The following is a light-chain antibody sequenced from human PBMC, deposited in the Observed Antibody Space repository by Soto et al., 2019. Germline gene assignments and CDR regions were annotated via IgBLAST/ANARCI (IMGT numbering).Light chain of an antibody. Sequence: VLTQSPGTLSLSPRERATLSCRASQSVSSSYLAWYQQKPGQAPRLLIYGESSRATGIPDRFSGSGSGTDFTLTISRLEPEDFAVYYCQQYGSSPRTFGQGTKVDIK. CDR1: QSVSSSY. CDR3: QQYGSSPRT. J-gene: IGKJ1*01. V-gene: IGKV3-20*01. CDR2: GES.